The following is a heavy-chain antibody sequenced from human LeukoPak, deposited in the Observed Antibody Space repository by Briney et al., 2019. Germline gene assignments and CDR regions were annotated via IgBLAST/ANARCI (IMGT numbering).Heavy chain of an antibody. CDR1: GFTVISNY. Sequence: PGGSLRLSCAASGFTVISNYMSWVRQAPGKGLEWVSVIYSGGNTYYADSVKGRFTISRDNSKNTLYLQMNSLRAEDTAVYYCARASRYFDWLNWGQGTLVTVSS. CDR3: ARASRYFDWLN. D-gene: IGHD3-9*01. CDR2: IYSGGNT. J-gene: IGHJ4*02. V-gene: IGHV3-53*01.